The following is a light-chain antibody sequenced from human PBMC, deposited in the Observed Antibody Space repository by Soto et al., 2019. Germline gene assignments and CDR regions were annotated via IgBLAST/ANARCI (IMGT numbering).Light chain of an antibody. V-gene: IGLV1-40*01. J-gene: IGLJ2*01. CDR1: SSSIGAGYD. Sequence: QSALTQPPSVSGAPGQRVTIPCTGSSSSIGAGYDVHWYQQLPGTAPKLLIYGNNNRPSGVPDRFSGSRSGTSASLAITGLQAEDEAEYFCLSYDNSLSSPVLFGGGTKLTVL. CDR2: GNN. CDR3: LSYDNSLSSPVL.